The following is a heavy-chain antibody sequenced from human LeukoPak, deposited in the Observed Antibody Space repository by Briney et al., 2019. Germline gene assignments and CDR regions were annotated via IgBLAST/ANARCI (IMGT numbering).Heavy chain of an antibody. V-gene: IGHV1-2*02. D-gene: IGHD3-22*01. CDR1: GYTFTVNY. Sequence: ASVKLSCTSSGYTFTVNYIYWVRHPPGPGLERKGWIYPNSGGTNYAQKFQGRVTMARDTSISTAYMERSRLRSDDTAVYYCARDESLDDRSFYYWGQGTLVTVSS. CDR3: ARDESLDDRSFYY. J-gene: IGHJ4*02. CDR2: IYPNSGGT.